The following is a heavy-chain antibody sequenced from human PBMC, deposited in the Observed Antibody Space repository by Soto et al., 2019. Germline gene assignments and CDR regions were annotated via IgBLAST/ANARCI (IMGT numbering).Heavy chain of an antibody. Sequence: PGGSLRLSCAASGFTFGYYWMSWVRQAPGKGLEWLATIKWDASEKKYVDSVKGRFTMSRDNAKNSVYLQMDSLRAEDTAVYYCARVGPWVPYYYDSSPYTFENWFDPWGQGTLVTVSS. J-gene: IGHJ5*02. CDR3: ARVGPWVPYYYDSSPYTFENWFDP. CDR2: IKWDASEK. D-gene: IGHD3-22*01. CDR1: GFTFGYYW. V-gene: IGHV3-7*01.